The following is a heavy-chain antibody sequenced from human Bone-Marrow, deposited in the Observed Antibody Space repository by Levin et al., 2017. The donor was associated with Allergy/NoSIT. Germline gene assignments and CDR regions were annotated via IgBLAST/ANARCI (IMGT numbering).Heavy chain of an antibody. CDR2: ISYDGSNK. CDR3: ARDSRGQLVLPRYDAFDI. D-gene: IGHD6-13*01. J-gene: IGHJ3*02. CDR1: GFTFSSYA. Sequence: GGSLRLSCAASGFTFSSYAMHWVRQAPGKGLEWVAVISYDGSNKYYADSVKGRFTISRDNSKNTLYLQMNSLRAEDTAVYYCARDSRGQLVLPRYDAFDIWGQGTMVTVSS. V-gene: IGHV3-30-3*01.